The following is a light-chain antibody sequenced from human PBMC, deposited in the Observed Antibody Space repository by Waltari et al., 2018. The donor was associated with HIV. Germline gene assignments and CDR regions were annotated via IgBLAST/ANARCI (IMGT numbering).Light chain of an antibody. Sequence: QSVLTQPPSASGTPGQRVSISCSGSSSNIGRHYVYWYQQLPGTAPKLLMDSNDERPSGVPDRFSGSKSGTSASLAISGLRSEDEADYYCAAWDDSLSAWVFGGGTKLTVL. CDR1: SSNIGRHY. CDR2: SND. CDR3: AAWDDSLSAWV. J-gene: IGLJ3*02. V-gene: IGLV1-47*02.